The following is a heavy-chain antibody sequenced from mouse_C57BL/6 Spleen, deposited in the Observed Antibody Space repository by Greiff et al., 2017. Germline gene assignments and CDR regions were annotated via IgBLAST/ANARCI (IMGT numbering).Heavy chain of an antibody. CDR1: GFTFSDYY. CDR3: ARGYYCSSRPYYYAMDY. CDR2: ISNGGGST. V-gene: IGHV5-12*01. Sequence: EVKLVESGGGLVQPGGSLQLSCAASGFTFSDYYMYWVRQTPEKRLEWVAYISNGGGSTYYPDSVKGRFTISRDNAKNTLYHQMSRLKAEDTAMYYCARGYYCSSRPYYYAMDYWGQGTSVTVSS. D-gene: IGHD1-1*01. J-gene: IGHJ4*01.